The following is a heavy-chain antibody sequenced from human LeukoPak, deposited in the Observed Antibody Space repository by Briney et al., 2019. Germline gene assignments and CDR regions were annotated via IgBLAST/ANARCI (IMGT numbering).Heavy chain of an antibody. CDR3: ARASWRYCTSTSCYGNWFDP. D-gene: IGHD2-2*01. J-gene: IGHJ5*02. Sequence: PGGSLRLSCAASGFTFGRYGMHWVRQAPGKGLEWVAVIWYDGSNTYYVDSVKGRFTIFRDNSKNTLYLQMNSLRAEDTAVYYCARASWRYCTSTSCYGNWFDPWGQGTLVTVSS. CDR1: GFTFGRYG. CDR2: IWYDGSNT. V-gene: IGHV3-33*01.